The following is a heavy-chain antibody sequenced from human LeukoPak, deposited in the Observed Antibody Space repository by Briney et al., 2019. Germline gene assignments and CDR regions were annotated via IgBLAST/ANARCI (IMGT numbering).Heavy chain of an antibody. CDR3: AKPTGNYGDYDVFDI. V-gene: IGHV3-30*18. Sequence: GGSLRLSCAASGFTFSSYGMHWVRQAPGKGLEWVAVISYDGSNKYYADSVKGRFTISRDNSKNTLYLQMNSLRAEDTAVYYCAKPTGNYGDYDVFDIWGQGTMVTVSS. CDR2: ISYDGSNK. J-gene: IGHJ3*02. CDR1: GFTFSSYG. D-gene: IGHD4-17*01.